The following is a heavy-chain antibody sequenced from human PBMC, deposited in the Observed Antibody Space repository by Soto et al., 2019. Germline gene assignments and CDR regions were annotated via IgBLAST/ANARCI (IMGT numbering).Heavy chain of an antibody. V-gene: IGHV4-59*01. D-gene: IGHD6-6*01. J-gene: IGHJ6*03. Sequence: SETLSLTCTVSGGSISSYYWSWIRQPPGKGLEWIGYIYYSGSTNYNPSLKSRVTISVDTSKNQFSLKLSSVTAADTAMYYCARVGQLVVYYYYYYMDVWGKGTTVTVSS. CDR3: ARVGQLVVYYYYYYMDV. CDR1: GGSISSYY. CDR2: IYYSGST.